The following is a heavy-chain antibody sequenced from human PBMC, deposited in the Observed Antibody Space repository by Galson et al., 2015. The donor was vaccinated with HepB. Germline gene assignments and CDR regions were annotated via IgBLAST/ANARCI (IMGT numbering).Heavy chain of an antibody. CDR1: GFTFSGSA. CDR3: TRHGDSSGWYVRYGPD. D-gene: IGHD6-19*01. Sequence: SLRLSCAASGFTFSGSAMHWVRQASGKGLEWVGRIRSKANSYATAYAASVKGRFTISRDDSKNTAYLQMNSLKTEDTAVYYCTRHGDSSGWYVRYGPDWGQGTLVTVSS. J-gene: IGHJ4*02. CDR2: IRSKANSYAT. V-gene: IGHV3-73*01.